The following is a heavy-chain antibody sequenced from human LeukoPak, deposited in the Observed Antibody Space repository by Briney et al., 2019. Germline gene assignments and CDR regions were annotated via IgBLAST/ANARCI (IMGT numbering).Heavy chain of an antibody. CDR1: GFTFGDYA. D-gene: IGHD3-22*01. CDR2: IRSKAYGGTT. CDR3: TSAFPDSSGYYYDFHPLDI. V-gene: IGHV3-49*03. Sequence: GGSLRLSCTASGFTFGDYAMSWFRQAPGKGLEWVGFIRSKAYGGTTEYAASVKGRFTISRDDSKSIAYLQMNSLKTEDTAVYYCTSAFPDSSGYYYDFHPLDIWGQGTMVTVSS. J-gene: IGHJ3*02.